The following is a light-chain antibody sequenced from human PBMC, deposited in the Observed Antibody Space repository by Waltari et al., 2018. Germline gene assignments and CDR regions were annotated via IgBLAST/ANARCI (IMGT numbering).Light chain of an antibody. Sequence: QSALTQPPSASGSPGQSVTISCTGTSSDVGGYDHVSWYQQHPGKAPKLILYKVDKRPSGVPDRFSGSKSGNTASLTVSGLQAEDESNYYCSSYAGTNQYVLFGGGTKLTVL. CDR3: SSYAGTNQYVL. CDR2: KVD. V-gene: IGLV2-8*01. J-gene: IGLJ2*01. CDR1: SSDVGGYDH.